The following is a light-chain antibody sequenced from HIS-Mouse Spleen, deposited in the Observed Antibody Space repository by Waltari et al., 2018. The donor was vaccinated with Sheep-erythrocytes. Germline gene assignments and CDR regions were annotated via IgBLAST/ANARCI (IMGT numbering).Light chain of an antibody. J-gene: IGLJ1*01. V-gene: IGLV2-11*01. Sequence: QSALTQPRSVSGSPGQSVTISCTGTSSDVGGYNYVSWYQQNPGKAPKLMIYEFSKRPSGVPDRFSGSKSGNTASLTISGLQAEDEADYYCCSYAGSYNHVFATGTKVTVL. CDR1: SSDVGGYNY. CDR2: EFS. CDR3: CSYAGSYNHV.